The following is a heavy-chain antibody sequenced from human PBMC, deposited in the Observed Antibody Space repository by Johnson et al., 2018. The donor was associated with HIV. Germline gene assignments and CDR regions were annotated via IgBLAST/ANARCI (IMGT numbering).Heavy chain of an antibody. D-gene: IGHD2-2*01. Sequence: EVQLVESGGGVVQPGRSLRLSCAASGFTFSNYPMHWVRQAPAKGLEWVSGISWNSGSIAYADSVKGRLPIPRDSAKNCLYLQMNSLRADDTALYYCAKGGYSSSWYLWDTFNIWGQGTMVTVSS. V-gene: IGHV3-9*01. CDR2: ISWNSGSI. CDR3: AKGGYSSSWYLWDTFNI. J-gene: IGHJ3*02. CDR1: GFTFSNYP.